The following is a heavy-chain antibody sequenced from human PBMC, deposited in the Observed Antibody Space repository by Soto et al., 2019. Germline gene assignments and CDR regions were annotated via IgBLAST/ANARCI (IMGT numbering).Heavy chain of an antibody. J-gene: IGHJ4*02. V-gene: IGHV3-23*01. CDR3: AKDSKHIVVVVAATPLEFFGY. CDR1: GFTFSSYA. D-gene: IGHD2-15*01. CDR2: ISGSGGST. Sequence: PGGSLRLSCAASGFTFSSYAMSWVRQAPGKGLEWVSAISGSGGSTYYADSVKGRFTISRDNSKNTLYLQMNSLRAEDTAVYYCAKDSKHIVVVVAATPLEFFGYWGQGTVVTVSS.